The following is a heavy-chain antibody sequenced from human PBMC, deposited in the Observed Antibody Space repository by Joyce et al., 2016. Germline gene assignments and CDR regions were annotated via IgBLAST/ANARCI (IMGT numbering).Heavy chain of an antibody. CDR2: IYETGST. V-gene: IGHV4-38-2*02. J-gene: IGHJ6*02. Sequence: QVQLQESGPGLVKPSETLSLTCTVSGDSISSGFYWGWIRQSPGKGLEWIGSIYETGSTYYNPYLKSRVTISVDTSKNQFSLKLTSVTAADTAVYYCARDALWLNYKYYGMDVWGQGTKVIVPS. CDR1: GDSISSGFY. CDR3: ARDALWLNYKYYGMDV. D-gene: IGHD3-10*01.